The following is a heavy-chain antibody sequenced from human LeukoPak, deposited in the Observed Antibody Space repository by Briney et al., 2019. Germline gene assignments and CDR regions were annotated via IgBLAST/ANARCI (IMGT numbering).Heavy chain of an antibody. CDR3: AREVRQSAAMIVVAIGAFDM. D-gene: IGHD3-22*01. V-gene: IGHV4-31*11. CDR2: IFYCGST. Sequence: SDSLSLLRAVSGDSISRGGYYCSSIRQHPGRGLGWIRSIFYCGSTSYNPSLKSRVTISVDTSKNQFSLQLSSVTAADTAVYYCAREVRQSAAMIVVAIGAFDMWGQGTMVTVSS. CDR1: GDSISRGGYY. J-gene: IGHJ3*02.